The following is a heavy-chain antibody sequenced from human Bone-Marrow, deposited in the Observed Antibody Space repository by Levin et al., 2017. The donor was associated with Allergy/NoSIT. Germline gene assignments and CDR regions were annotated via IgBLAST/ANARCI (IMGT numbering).Heavy chain of an antibody. CDR2: ISYRGST. J-gene: IGHJ4*02. D-gene: IGHD1-1*01. V-gene: IGHV4-31*02. CDR1: GGSISSSGYH. Sequence: PSETLSLTCTVSGGSISSSGYHWTWNRQYPNKGLEWIGYISYRGSTYFNPSLKSRLTMSIDTSEQHFSLNLTSVSAADTAIYYCARLDGYSFDYWGQGALVTVSS. CDR3: ARLDGYSFDY.